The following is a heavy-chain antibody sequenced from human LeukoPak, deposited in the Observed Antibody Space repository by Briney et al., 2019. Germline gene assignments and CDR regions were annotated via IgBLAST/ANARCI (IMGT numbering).Heavy chain of an antibody. CDR2: INPSGGST. CDR3: ARDFGGYSYGFDY. V-gene: IGHV1-46*01. Sequence: ASVKVSCKASRYTFTSYYMHWVRQAPGQGLEWMGIINPSGGSTSYAQKFQGRVTMTRDMSTSTVYMELSSPRSEDTAVYYCARDFGGYSYGFDYWGQGTLVTVSS. CDR1: RYTFTSYY. J-gene: IGHJ4*02. D-gene: IGHD5-18*01.